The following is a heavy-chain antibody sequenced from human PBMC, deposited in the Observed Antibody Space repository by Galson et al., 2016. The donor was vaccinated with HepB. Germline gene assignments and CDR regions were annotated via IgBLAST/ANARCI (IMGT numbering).Heavy chain of an antibody. CDR2: INHSGST. CDR1: GGSFSAYY. V-gene: IGHV4-34*01. CDR3: ASGGETSTLDAFDI. D-gene: IGHD4-17*01. Sequence: SETLSLTCDVYGGSFSAYYRSWIRQPPGKGLEWIGEINHSGSTKYNPSLKSRVIILVDTSKNQFSLKLSSVTAADTAVYYCASGGETSTLDAFDIWGQGTMVTVST. J-gene: IGHJ3*02.